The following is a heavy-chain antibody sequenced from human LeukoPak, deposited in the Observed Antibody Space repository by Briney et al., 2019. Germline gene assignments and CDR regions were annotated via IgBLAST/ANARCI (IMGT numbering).Heavy chain of an antibody. Sequence: SETLSLTCTVSGGSISSGGYYWSWIRQPPGKGLEWIGYIYHSGSTYYNPSLKSRVTISVDRSKNQFSLKLSSVTAADTAVTYCARASVAVAALDYWGQGTLVTVSS. J-gene: IGHJ4*02. CDR1: GGSISSGGYY. CDR2: IYHSGST. V-gene: IGHV4-30-2*01. CDR3: ARASVAVAALDY. D-gene: IGHD6-19*01.